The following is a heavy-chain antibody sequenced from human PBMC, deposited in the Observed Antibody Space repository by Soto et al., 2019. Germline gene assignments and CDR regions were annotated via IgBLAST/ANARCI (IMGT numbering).Heavy chain of an antibody. CDR2: INHSGST. D-gene: IGHD3-22*01. CDR3: ARANYYDSSGYYSFDY. J-gene: IGHJ4*02. CDR1: GGSFSGYY. Sequence: SETLSLTCAVYGGSFSGYYWSWIRQPPGEGLEWIGEINHSGSTNYNPSLKSRVTISVDTSKNQFSLKLSSVTAADTAVYYCARANYYDSSGYYSFDYWGQETLVTVSS. V-gene: IGHV4-34*01.